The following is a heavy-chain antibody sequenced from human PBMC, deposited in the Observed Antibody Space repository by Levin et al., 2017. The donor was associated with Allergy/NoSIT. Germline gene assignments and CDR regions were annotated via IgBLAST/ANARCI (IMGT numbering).Heavy chain of an antibody. V-gene: IGHV4-39*07. J-gene: IGHJ6*02. D-gene: IGHD2/OR15-2a*01. Sequence: SETLSLTCTVSGDSISNDNYYWAWIRQPPGKGLEWIGSVYYTGSAYYNPSLKTRLTMSVDTSKNQFSLRFNSVTAADTAVYYCAGEPNSPYYYYYGLDVWGQGTAVTVSS. CDR3: AGEPNSPYYYYYGLDV. CDR2: VYYTGSA. CDR1: GDSISNDNYY.